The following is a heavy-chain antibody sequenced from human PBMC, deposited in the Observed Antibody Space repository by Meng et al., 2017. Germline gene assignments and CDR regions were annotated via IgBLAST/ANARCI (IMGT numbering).Heavy chain of an antibody. Sequence: GESLKISCAASGFTFRSYWIHWVRQAPGKGLVWVSRINIDGSSTSYADSVKGRFTISRDNAKNTLYLQMNSLRAEDTAVYYCARDGFVVGGQGTLVTVSS. V-gene: IGHV3-74*01. CDR3: ARDGFVV. CDR2: INIDGSST. CDR1: GFTFRSYW. D-gene: IGHD3-10*01. J-gene: IGHJ4*02.